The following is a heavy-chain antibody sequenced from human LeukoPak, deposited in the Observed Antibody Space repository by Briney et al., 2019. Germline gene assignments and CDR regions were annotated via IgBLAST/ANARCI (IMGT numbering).Heavy chain of an antibody. J-gene: IGHJ4*02. CDR3: ARAGKQLGVLDY. V-gene: IGHV4-59*01. CDR1: GGSISSYY. D-gene: IGHD6-13*01. CDR2: IYYSGST. Sequence: PSETLSLTCTVSGGSISSYYWSWIRQPPGKGLEWIGYIYYSGSTNYNPSLKSRVTISVDTSKNQFSLKLSSVTAADTAVYYCARAGKQLGVLDYWGQGTLVTVSS.